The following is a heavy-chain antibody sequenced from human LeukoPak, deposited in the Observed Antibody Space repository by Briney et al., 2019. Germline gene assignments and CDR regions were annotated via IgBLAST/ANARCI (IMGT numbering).Heavy chain of an antibody. CDR2: ISSSSSYI. J-gene: IGHJ4*02. V-gene: IGHV3-21*01. D-gene: IGHD3-22*01. CDR1: GFTFSSYS. CDR3: ARDSYDSSGYYFDY. Sequence: GGSLRLSCAASGFTFSSYSMNWVRQAPGKGLEWVSSISSSSSYIYCADSVKGRFTISRDNAKNSLYLQMNSLRAEDTAVYYCARDSYDSSGYYFDYWGQGTLVTVSS.